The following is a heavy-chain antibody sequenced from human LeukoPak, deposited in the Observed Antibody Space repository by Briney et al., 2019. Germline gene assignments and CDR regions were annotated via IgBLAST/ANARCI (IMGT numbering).Heavy chain of an antibody. D-gene: IGHD2-15*01. J-gene: IGHJ6*02. CDR3: ARGSMLHGMDV. Sequence: SETLSLTCAVYGVSFSGYYWSWIRQPPGKGLEWIGEINHSGSTNYNPSLKSRVTISVDTSKNQFSLKLSSVTAADTAVYYCARGSMLHGMDVWGQGTTVTVSS. CDR1: GVSFSGYY. CDR2: INHSGST. V-gene: IGHV4-34*01.